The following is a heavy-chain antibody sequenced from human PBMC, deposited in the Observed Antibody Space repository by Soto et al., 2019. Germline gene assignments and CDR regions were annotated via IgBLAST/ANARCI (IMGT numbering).Heavy chain of an antibody. CDR2: IYYSGST. Sequence: SETLSLTCTVSGGSISSYYWSWIRQPPGKGLEWIGYIYYSGSTNYNPSLKSRVTISVDTSKNQFSLKLSSVTAADTAVYYCARVGAEMHYYDSSGYYDYYYYGMDVWGQGTTVTVSS. D-gene: IGHD3-22*01. V-gene: IGHV4-59*01. CDR3: ARVGAEMHYYDSSGYYDYYYYGMDV. J-gene: IGHJ6*02. CDR1: GGSISSYY.